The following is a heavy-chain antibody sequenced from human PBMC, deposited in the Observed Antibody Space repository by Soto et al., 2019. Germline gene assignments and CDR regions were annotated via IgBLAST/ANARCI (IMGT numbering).Heavy chain of an antibody. V-gene: IGHV4-4*02. CDR1: VVSISSSNW. D-gene: IGHD3-10*01. CDR2: IHHSGTT. Sequence: PSETLSLTCAFSVVSISSSNWWSWVRQPPGKGLEWIGEIHHSGTTNYNPSLESRVTISVDKSKNQFSLKLSSVTAADTAVYYCARVGSGSYGGEIEPWGQGTLVTVSS. J-gene: IGHJ5*02. CDR3: ARVGSGSYGGEIEP.